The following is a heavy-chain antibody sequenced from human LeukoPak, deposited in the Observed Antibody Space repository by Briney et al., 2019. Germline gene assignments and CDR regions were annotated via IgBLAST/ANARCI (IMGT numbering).Heavy chain of an antibody. CDR2: VYPDNSDT. CDR1: GYSFSGYW. D-gene: IGHD6-19*01. V-gene: IGHV5-51*01. CDR3: ARVGGIAVADHFDY. Sequence: GESLKISCKGSGYSFSGYWIGWVRQMPGKGLEWMGIVYPDNSDTRYSPSFQGQVTISADKSITTAYLHWSGLKASDTAMYYCARVGGIAVADHFDYWGQGTLVTVSS. J-gene: IGHJ4*02.